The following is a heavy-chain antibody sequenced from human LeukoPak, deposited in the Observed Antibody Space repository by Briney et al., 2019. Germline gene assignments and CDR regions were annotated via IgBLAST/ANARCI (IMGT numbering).Heavy chain of an antibody. D-gene: IGHD2-15*01. CDR3: ARARLGGYCSGGSCCHFDY. Sequence: SETLSLTCPVSGGSVSSGSYYWSWIRQPPGKGLAWIGYIYYSGSTNYNPSLKSRVTISVDTSKNQFSLKLSSVTAADTAVYYCARARLGGYCSGGSCCHFDYWGQGTLVTVSS. J-gene: IGHJ4*02. V-gene: IGHV4-61*01. CDR2: IYYSGST. CDR1: GGSVSSGSYY.